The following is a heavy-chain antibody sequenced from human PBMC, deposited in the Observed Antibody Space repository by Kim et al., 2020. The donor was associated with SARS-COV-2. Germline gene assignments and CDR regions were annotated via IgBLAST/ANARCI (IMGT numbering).Heavy chain of an antibody. CDR2: ISGSGGRT. D-gene: IGHD3-16*01. CDR1: GFTFSNYA. Sequence: GGSLRLSCAASGFTFSNYAMSWVRQAPGRGLEWVSVISGSGGRTYYADSVKGRFTISRDNSKNTLSLQMNSLTAEDTAMYYCANDPGGNLPPWYFDPWGRGTLVTVSS. V-gene: IGHV3-23*01. CDR3: ANDPGGNLPPWYFDP. J-gene: IGHJ2*01.